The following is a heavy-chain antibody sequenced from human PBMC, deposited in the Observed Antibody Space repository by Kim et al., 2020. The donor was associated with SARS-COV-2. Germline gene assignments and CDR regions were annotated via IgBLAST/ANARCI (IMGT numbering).Heavy chain of an antibody. CDR1: GFTFNNCW. Sequence: GGSLRLSCVASGFTFNNCWMHWVRQVPGKGLVWVSRINGDGSEITYSESVKGRFTISRDNAKNTLYLQMNSLRDEDMAVYYCGRGCYEEGPRLVDYWGQGNLVTVSS. CDR3: GRGCYEEGPRLVDY. D-gene: IGHD5-12*01. CDR2: INGDGSEI. V-gene: IGHV3-74*03. J-gene: IGHJ4*02.